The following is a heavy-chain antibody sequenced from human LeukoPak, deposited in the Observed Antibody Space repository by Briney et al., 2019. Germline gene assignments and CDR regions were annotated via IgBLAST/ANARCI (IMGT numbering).Heavy chain of an antibody. CDR1: GFTFSRFW. Sequence: PGGSLRLSCAASGFTFSRFWMSWVRQAPGKGLEWVANIKQDGSEKYHVDSVKGRFTISRDNAKNSLYLQMNSLRAEDTAVYYCASRAGYTGSWSAFDYWGQGTLVTVSS. V-gene: IGHV3-7*05. J-gene: IGHJ4*02. D-gene: IGHD6-13*01. CDR3: ASRAGYTGSWSAFDY. CDR2: IKQDGSEK.